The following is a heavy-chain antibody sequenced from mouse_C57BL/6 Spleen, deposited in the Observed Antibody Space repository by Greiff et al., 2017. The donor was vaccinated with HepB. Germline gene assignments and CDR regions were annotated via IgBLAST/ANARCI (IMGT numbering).Heavy chain of an antibody. CDR2: IYPGDGDT. CDR3: ASGPPRDAMDY. J-gene: IGHJ4*01. V-gene: IGHV1-82*01. Sequence: VQGVESGPELVKPGASVKISCKASGYAFSSSWMNWVKQRPGKGLEWIGRIYPGDGDTNYNGKFKGKATLTADKSSSTAYMQLSSLTSEDSAVYFCASGPPRDAMDYWGQGTSVTVSS. CDR1: GYAFSSSW.